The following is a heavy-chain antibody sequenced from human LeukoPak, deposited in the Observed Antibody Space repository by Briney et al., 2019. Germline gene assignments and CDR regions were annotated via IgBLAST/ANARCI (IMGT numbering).Heavy chain of an antibody. CDR2: IYYSGST. V-gene: IGHV4-59*12. CDR1: GGSISSYY. D-gene: IGHD2-21*01. CDR3: ARSYCGGDCYSRDNWFDP. Sequence: SETLSLTCTVSGGSISSYYWSWIRQPPGKGLEWIGYIYYSGSTYYNPSLKSRVTISVDRSKNQFSLKLSSVTAADTAVYYCARSYCGGDCYSRDNWFDPWGXGTLXTVSS. J-gene: IGHJ5*02.